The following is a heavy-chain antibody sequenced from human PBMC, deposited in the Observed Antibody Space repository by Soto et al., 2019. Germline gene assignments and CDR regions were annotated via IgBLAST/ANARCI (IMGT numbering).Heavy chain of an antibody. CDR1: GDSISRGGYY. CDR2: IYYTGST. V-gene: IGHV4-31*03. CDR3: ARVADTTTFDY. D-gene: IGHD1-26*01. Sequence: SETLSLTCTVSGDSISRGGYYWGWVRQHPGKGLEWIGYIYYTGSTYYNPSLKSRVTISVDTSKIQFSLRLSSVTAADTAVYYCARVADTTTFDYWGQGTLVTVSS. J-gene: IGHJ4*02.